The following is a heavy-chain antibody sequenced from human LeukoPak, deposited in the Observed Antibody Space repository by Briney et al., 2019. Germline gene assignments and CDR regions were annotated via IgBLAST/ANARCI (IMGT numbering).Heavy chain of an antibody. V-gene: IGHV1-46*01. D-gene: IGHD6-19*01. CDR2: INPSGGST. CDR1: GYTFTSYY. J-gene: IGHJ4*02. CDR3: ARVGSMVAGTVDY. Sequence: APVKVSCKASGYTFTSYYMHWVRQAPGQGLEWMGIINPSGGSTSYAQKFQGRVTMTRDTSTRTVYMELSSLRSEDTAVYYCARVGSMVAGTVDYWGQGTLVTVSS.